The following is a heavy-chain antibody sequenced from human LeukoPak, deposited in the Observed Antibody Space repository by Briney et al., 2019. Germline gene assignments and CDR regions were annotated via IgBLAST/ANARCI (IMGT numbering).Heavy chain of an antibody. J-gene: IGHJ4*02. Sequence: SETLSLTCTVSGGSISSYYWSWIRQPPGKGLEWIGYIYYSGSTNYSPSLKSRVTISVDTSKNQFSLKLSSVTAADTAVYYCARGASGYYNGVDYWGQGTLVTVSS. CDR2: IYYSGST. D-gene: IGHD3-22*01. V-gene: IGHV4-59*01. CDR3: ARGASGYYNGVDY. CDR1: GGSISSYY.